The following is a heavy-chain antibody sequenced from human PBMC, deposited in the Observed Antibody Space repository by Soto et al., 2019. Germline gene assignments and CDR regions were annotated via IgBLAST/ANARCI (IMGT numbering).Heavy chain of an antibody. CDR2: IYHSGST. CDR3: ASMRGGYDSSVYDY. Sequence: QLQLQESGSGLVKPSQTLSLTCAVSGGSISSGGYSWSWIRQPPGKGLEWIGYIYHSGSTYYNPSLKSLVTISVDRSKNQFSLKLSSVTAADTAVYYCASMRGGYDSSVYDYWGQGTLVTVSS. CDR1: GGSISSGGYS. J-gene: IGHJ4*02. V-gene: IGHV4-30-2*01. D-gene: IGHD3-22*01.